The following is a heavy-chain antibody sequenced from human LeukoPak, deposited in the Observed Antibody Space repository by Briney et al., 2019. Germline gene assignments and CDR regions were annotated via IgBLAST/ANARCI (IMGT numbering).Heavy chain of an antibody. V-gene: IGHV4-59*01. D-gene: IGHD2-8*01. CDR2: IYYSGST. J-gene: IGHJ1*01. CDR3: ARERRYCTNGVCQSRYFQH. CDR1: GGSISSYY. Sequence: SETLSLTCTVSGGSISSYYWSWIRQPPGKGLEWIGYIYYSGSTNYNPSLKSRVTISVDTSKNQFSLKLSSVTAADTAVYYCARERRYCTNGVCQSRYFQHWGQGTLVTVSS.